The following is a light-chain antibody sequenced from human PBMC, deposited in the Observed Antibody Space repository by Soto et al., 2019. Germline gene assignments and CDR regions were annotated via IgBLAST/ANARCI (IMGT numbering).Light chain of an antibody. J-gene: IGLJ2*01. Sequence: QSVLTQPASVSGSPGQSITISCTGTSSDIGTYNLVSWYQHYPGKAPKLMIYEGIKRPSGVSNRFSGSKSGNTAFLTISGLQAEDEADYYCCSYAGAYSVILGGGTKLTVL. V-gene: IGLV2-23*01. CDR1: SSDIGTYNL. CDR3: CSYAGAYSVI. CDR2: EGI.